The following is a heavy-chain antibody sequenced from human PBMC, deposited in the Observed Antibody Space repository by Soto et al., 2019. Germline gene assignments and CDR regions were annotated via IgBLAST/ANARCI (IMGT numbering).Heavy chain of an antibody. CDR2: IYYSGST. D-gene: IGHD3-3*01. J-gene: IGHJ4*02. CDR3: ARGGLDYDFWSGYSALFDY. CDR1: GGSISSYY. Sequence: SETLSLTCTVSGGSISSYYWSWIRQPPGKGLEWIGYIYYSGSTNYNPSLKSRVTISVDTSKNQFSLKLSSVTAADTAVYYCARGGLDYDFWSGYSALFDYWGQGTLVTVSS. V-gene: IGHV4-59*01.